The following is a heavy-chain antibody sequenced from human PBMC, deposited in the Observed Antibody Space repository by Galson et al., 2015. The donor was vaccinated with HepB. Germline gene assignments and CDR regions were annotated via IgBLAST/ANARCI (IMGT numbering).Heavy chain of an antibody. CDR2: ITQDGSEK. CDR3: ARHYDYVWGSYRIPGGYFDY. CDR1: GFTFNNFW. Sequence: SLRLSCAASGFTFNNFWMSWVRQAPGKGLEWVANITQDGSEKYYVDSVKGRFTISRDNAKNSLYLQMNSLRAEDTAVYYCARHYDYVWGSYRIPGGYFDYWGQGTLVAVSP. J-gene: IGHJ4*02. V-gene: IGHV3-7*03. D-gene: IGHD3-16*02.